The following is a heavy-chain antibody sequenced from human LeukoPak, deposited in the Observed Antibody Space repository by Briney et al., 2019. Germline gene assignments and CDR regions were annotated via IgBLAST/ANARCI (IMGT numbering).Heavy chain of an antibody. CDR1: GFSFSDYS. D-gene: IGHD4-17*01. J-gene: IGHJ4*02. CDR3: ARDHGEYRYGRLDY. CDR2: ISSSDNTI. Sequence: GGSLRLSCAASGFSFSDYSMNWVRQAPGQGLEWVSYISSSDNTIHYADSVKGRFTISRDNAKNSLYLEMNSPRDDDTAVYYCARDHGEYRYGRLDYWGEGPVVTVS. V-gene: IGHV3-48*02.